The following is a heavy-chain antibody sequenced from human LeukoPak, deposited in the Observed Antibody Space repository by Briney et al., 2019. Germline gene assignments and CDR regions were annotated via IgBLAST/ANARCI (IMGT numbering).Heavy chain of an antibody. CDR3: ARDSRWCSSTSCHIGYGMDV. D-gene: IGHD2-2*02. J-gene: IGHJ6*02. CDR1: GFTFSSYS. CDR2: TSSSSSYI. Sequence: GGSLRLSCAASGFTFSSYSMSWVRQAPGKGVEWVSSTSSSSSYIYYADSVKGRFTISRDNAKNSLYLQMNSLRAEDTAVYYCARDSRWCSSTSCHIGYGMDVWGQGTTVTVSS. V-gene: IGHV3-21*01.